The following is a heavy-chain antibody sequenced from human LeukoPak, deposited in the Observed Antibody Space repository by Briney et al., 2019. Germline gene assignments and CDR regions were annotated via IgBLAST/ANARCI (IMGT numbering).Heavy chain of an antibody. D-gene: IGHD3-9*01. CDR1: GFTFSSYG. J-gene: IGHJ4*02. CDR2: ISGSGGST. CDR3: AKRHYDILTGYYSPYY. Sequence: GGSLRLSCAASGFTFSSYGMSWVRQAPGKGLEWVSAISGSGGSTYYADSVKGRFTISRDNSKNTLYLQMNSLRAEDTAVYYCAKRHYDILTGYYSPYYWGQGTLVTVSS. V-gene: IGHV3-23*01.